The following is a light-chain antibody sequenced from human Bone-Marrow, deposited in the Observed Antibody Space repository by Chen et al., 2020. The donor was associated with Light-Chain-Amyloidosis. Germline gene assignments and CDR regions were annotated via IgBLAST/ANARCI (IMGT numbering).Light chain of an antibody. J-gene: IGLJ1*01. CDR2: EVT. V-gene: IGLV2-14*01. CDR1: SIDVGGDNH. Sequence: QSALTQPASVSGSPGQSITISCTGTSIDVGGDNHVSWYQQHPDKAPKLMIYEVTNRPSWVPDRFSGSKSDNTASLPISGLQTEDEADYFCSSYTITNTLVFGSGTRVTVL. CDR3: SSYTITNTLV.